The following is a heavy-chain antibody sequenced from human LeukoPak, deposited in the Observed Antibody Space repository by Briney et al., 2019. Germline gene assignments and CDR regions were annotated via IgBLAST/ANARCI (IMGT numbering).Heavy chain of an antibody. J-gene: IGHJ5*02. CDR1: GGSISSGSYY. V-gene: IGHV4-61*02. D-gene: IGHD1-14*01. Sequence: SGTLSLTCTVSGGSISSGSYYWSWIRQPAGKGLEWIGRIYTSGSTNYNPSLKSRVTISVDTSKNQFSLKLSSVTAADTAVYYCARAQPDSTGVVPHFDPWGQGTLVTVSS. CDR3: ARAQPDSTGVVPHFDP. CDR2: IYTSGST.